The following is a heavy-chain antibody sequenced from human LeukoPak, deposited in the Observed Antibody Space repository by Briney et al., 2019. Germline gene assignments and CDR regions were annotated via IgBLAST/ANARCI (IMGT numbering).Heavy chain of an antibody. Sequence: PGGSLRLSCAASGFSFSSYWMHWVRQAPEKGLVWVSRINSNGRSTSYADSVKGRFTISRHNAKNTLYLEMNNLRAEDTAVYYCTRDVWGDRDNYFDCWGQGTLVTVSS. CDR1: GFSFSSYW. V-gene: IGHV3-74*01. D-gene: IGHD2-8*01. J-gene: IGHJ4*02. CDR2: INSNGRST. CDR3: TRDVWGDRDNYFDC.